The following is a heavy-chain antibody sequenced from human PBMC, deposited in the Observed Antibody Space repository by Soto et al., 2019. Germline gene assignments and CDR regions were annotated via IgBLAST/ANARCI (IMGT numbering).Heavy chain of an antibody. J-gene: IGHJ4*02. V-gene: IGHV3-48*01. Sequence: HPGGSLRLSCAASGFIFSRNSMNWVRQAPGKGLEWVSYSSATTDLVYYADSVKGRFTLSRDNAKNSLYLQMNSLRAEDTAVYYCATSLYCSTTSCFNYWGQGTLVTVSS. CDR1: GFIFSRNS. CDR3: ATSLYCSTTSCFNY. CDR2: SSATTDLV. D-gene: IGHD2-2*01.